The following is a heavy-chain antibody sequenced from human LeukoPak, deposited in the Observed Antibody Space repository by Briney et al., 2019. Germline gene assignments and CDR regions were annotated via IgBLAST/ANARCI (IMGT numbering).Heavy chain of an antibody. CDR2: IFYSGST. Sequence: SETLSLTCTVSGGSISSSSFYWGWIRQPPGKGLEWIGTIFYSGSTYYNPSLRSRVTVSVDTSKNQFSLRLSSVTAADTAVYYCARQGYISGQGFRNNWFDPWGQGSLVTVSS. D-gene: IGHD6-19*01. CDR1: GGSISSSSFY. V-gene: IGHV4-39*01. J-gene: IGHJ5*02. CDR3: ARQGYISGQGFRNNWFDP.